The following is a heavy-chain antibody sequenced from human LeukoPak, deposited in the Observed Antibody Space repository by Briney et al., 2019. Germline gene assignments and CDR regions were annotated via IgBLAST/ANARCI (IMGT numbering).Heavy chain of an antibody. CDR3: ASPSRDGYNYFDY. D-gene: IGHD5-24*01. Sequence: ASVKASCKASGYTFASYAMNWVRQAPGQGLEWMGWINTNTGNPTYAQGFTGRFVFSLDTSVSTAYLQISSLKAEDTAVYYCASPSRDGYNYFDYWGQGTLVTVSS. CDR2: INTNTGNP. J-gene: IGHJ4*02. CDR1: GYTFASYA. V-gene: IGHV7-4-1*02.